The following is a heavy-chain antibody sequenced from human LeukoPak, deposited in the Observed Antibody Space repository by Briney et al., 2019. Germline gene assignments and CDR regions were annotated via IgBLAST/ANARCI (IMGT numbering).Heavy chain of an antibody. Sequence: GGTLRLSCAGSGFTFSSYGMSWVRQAPGKGLEWVSGISTSVGRTFYADSVKGRFTISRDNAKNSLYLQMNSLRAEDTAVYYCARGGGSYYEVGDAFDIWGQGTMVTVSS. V-gene: IGHV3-23*01. D-gene: IGHD1-26*01. CDR3: ARGGGSYYEVGDAFDI. CDR1: GFTFSSYG. J-gene: IGHJ3*02. CDR2: ISTSVGRT.